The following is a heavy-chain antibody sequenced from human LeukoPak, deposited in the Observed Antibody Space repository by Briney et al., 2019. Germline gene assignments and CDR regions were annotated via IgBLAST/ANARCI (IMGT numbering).Heavy chain of an antibody. CDR1: GFTFSGYI. CDR3: ARDQWLDY. Sequence: PGGSLRLSCAASGFTFSGYIMNWVRQAPGKGLEWVSFISSTSNTIYYADSVKGRFTVSRDNAKNSLYLQMNSLRAEDTAVYYCARDQWLDYWGQGTLVTVPS. V-gene: IGHV3-48*01. D-gene: IGHD6-19*01. CDR2: ISSTSNTI. J-gene: IGHJ4*02.